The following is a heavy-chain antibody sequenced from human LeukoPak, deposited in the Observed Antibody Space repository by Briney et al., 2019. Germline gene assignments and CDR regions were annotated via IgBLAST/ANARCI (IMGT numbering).Heavy chain of an antibody. V-gene: IGHV4-4*07. J-gene: IGHJ4*02. CDR2: IYTSGST. CDR1: GGSISSYY. D-gene: IGHD3-10*01. Sequence: PSETLSLTCTVSGGSISSYYWSWIRQPAGRGLEWIGRIYTSGSTNYNPSLKSRVTMSVDTSKNQFSLKLSSVTAADTAVYYCAGLAGGVYGSGSYWKYYFDYWGQGTLVTVSS. CDR3: AGLAGGVYGSGSYWKYYFDY.